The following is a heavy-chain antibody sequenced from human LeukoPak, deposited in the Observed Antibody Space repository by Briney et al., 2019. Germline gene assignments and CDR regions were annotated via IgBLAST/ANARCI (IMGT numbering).Heavy chain of an antibody. CDR1: GGSISSGDYY. CDR2: IYYSGST. V-gene: IGHV4-30-4*08. CDR3: ARGGLGYYFDY. D-gene: IGHD1-26*01. J-gene: IGHJ4*02. Sequence: SETLSLTCTVSGGSISSGDYYWSWIRQPPGMGLEWIGYIYYSGSTYYNPSLKSRVTISVDTSKNQFSLKLSSVTAADTAVYYCARGGLGYYFDYWGQGTLVTVSS.